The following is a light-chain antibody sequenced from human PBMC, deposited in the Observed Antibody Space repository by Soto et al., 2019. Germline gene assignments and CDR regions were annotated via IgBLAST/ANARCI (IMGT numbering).Light chain of an antibody. Sequence: DIQMTQSPSSLSASVGDRVTITCRASPSISTYLNWYQQKSGKAPKLLIFAASTLESGVPSRFSGGGSGTDFTLTINSLQTEDSAIYYCQQSHNIPSTFGRGTKVDIK. CDR3: QQSHNIPST. J-gene: IGKJ4*02. CDR2: AAS. CDR1: PSISTY. V-gene: IGKV1-39*01.